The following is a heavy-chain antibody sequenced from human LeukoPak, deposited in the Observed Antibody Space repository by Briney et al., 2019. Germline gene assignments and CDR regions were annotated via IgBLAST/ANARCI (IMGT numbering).Heavy chain of an antibody. Sequence: SQTLSLTCTVSGGSISSGGYYWSWLRQHPGKGLEWIGYIYYSGSTYYNPSLKSRVTISVDTSKNQFSLKLSSVTAADTAVYYCARDPTPLNDAFDIWGQGTMVTVSS. CDR2: IYYSGST. CDR3: ARDPTPLNDAFDI. D-gene: IGHD2-8*01. J-gene: IGHJ3*02. V-gene: IGHV4-31*03. CDR1: GGSISSGGYY.